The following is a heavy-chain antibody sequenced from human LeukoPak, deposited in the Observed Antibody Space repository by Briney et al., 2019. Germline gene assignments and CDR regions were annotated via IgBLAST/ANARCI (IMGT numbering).Heavy chain of an antibody. Sequence: GGSLRLSCAASGFTFTNYWMSWVRQAPGKGLELVANIKQDRSEKYYVDSVKGRFTISRDNAKNSLYLQMNSLRAEDTAVYYCARDSVVGVATWDYWGQGTLVTVSS. V-gene: IGHV3-7*01. D-gene: IGHD2-15*01. CDR2: IKQDRSEK. J-gene: IGHJ4*02. CDR1: GFTFTNYW. CDR3: ARDSVVGVATWDY.